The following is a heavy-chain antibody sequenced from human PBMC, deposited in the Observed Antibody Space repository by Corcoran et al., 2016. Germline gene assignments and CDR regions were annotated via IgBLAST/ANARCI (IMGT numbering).Heavy chain of an antibody. V-gene: IGHV3-30*18. Sequence: QVQLVESGGGVVQPGRSLRLSCAASGFTFSSYGMHWVRQAPGKGLEWVAVISYDGSNKYYADSVKGRFTISRYNSKNTLYLQMNSLRAEDTAVHYWAKGDIVVVVAAVDYWGQGTLVTVSS. CDR1: GFTFSSYG. CDR3: AKGDIVVVVAAVDY. CDR2: ISYDGSNK. D-gene: IGHD2-15*01. J-gene: IGHJ4*02.